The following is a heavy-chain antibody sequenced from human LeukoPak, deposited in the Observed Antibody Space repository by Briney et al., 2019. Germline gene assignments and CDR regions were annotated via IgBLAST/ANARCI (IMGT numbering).Heavy chain of an antibody. V-gene: IGHV3-23*01. D-gene: IGHD2-2*01. CDR1: GFTFSSYA. CDR2: ISGSGGST. Sequence: GGSLRLSCAASGFTFSSYAMSWVRRAPGKGLEWVSAISGSGGSTYYADSVKGRFTISRDNSKNTLYLQMNSLRAEDTAVYYCAKGTCSSTSCYSTLKSWGQGTLVTVSS. CDR3: AKGTCSSTSCYSTLKS. J-gene: IGHJ5*02.